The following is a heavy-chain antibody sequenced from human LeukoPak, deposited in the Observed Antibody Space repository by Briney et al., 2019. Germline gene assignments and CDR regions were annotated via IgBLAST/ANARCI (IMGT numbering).Heavy chain of an antibody. V-gene: IGHV4-59*11. J-gene: IGHJ5*02. D-gene: IGHD1-26*01. CDR2: IYYSGST. CDR3: ARVGGPWEWELLHFPFDP. Sequence: SETLSLTCTVSGGSISSHYWSWIRQPPGKGLEWIGYIYYSGSTNYNPSLKSRVTISVDTSKNQFSLELSSVTAADTAVYYCARVGGPWEWELLHFPFDPWGQGTLVTVSS. CDR1: GGSISSHY.